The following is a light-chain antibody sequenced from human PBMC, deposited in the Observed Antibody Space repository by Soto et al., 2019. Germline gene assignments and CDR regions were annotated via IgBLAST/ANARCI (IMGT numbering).Light chain of an antibody. CDR3: QQYDSSPRT. V-gene: IGKV3-20*01. CDR2: GAS. Sequence: EIVLTQSPGTLSLSPGERATLSCRASQSVSSSYLAWYQQKPGQAPRLLIYGASSRATGIPDRFSGSGSGTDFTHTISRLEPEDFAVYYCQQYDSSPRTFGQGTKVDNK. CDR1: QSVSSSY. J-gene: IGKJ1*01.